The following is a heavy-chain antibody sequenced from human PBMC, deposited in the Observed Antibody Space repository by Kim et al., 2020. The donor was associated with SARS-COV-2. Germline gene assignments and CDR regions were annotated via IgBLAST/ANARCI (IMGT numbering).Heavy chain of an antibody. CDR2: IYSGGRT. Sequence: GGSLRLSCAASGFTVSSNYMSWDRQAPGKGLEWVSVIYSGGRTYYADSVKGRFTISRDNSKNTLYLQMNSLRAEDTAVYYCAKYYYNSGGYYEAAFDYWGQGTLVTVSS. J-gene: IGHJ4*02. V-gene: IGHV3-66*01. D-gene: IGHD3-22*01. CDR3: AKYYYNSGGYYEAAFDY. CDR1: GFTVSSNY.